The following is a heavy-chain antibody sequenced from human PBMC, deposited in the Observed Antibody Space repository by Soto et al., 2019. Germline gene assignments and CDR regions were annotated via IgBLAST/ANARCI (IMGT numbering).Heavy chain of an antibody. D-gene: IGHD4-17*01. CDR1: GFTFSSHA. V-gene: IGHV3-23*01. J-gene: IGHJ4*02. CDR3: ANAPDYGDPHFGFDF. Sequence: PGRSLRLSWAASGFTFSSHAMSWVRHAPGKGLEWVSAISGSGGSTYYADSVKGRFTISRDTSKNTLYLQMNSLRAEDTAVYYCANAPDYGDPHFGFDFWSQGNVVTVSA. CDR2: ISGSGGST.